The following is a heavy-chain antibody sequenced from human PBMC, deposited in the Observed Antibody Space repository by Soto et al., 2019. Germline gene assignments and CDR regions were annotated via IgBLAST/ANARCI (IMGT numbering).Heavy chain of an antibody. D-gene: IGHD3-22*01. CDR1: GGTFSRYT. Sequence: QVQLVQSGPEVKKPGSSVKVSCKASGGTFSRYTINWVRQAPGQGLEWMGGIPPMCGKPNYAQKFQGSVTITTDQSTGIGYLDLRSLRSDDTAVDYCARDGAVYDSSACYFLHWGQGTLVAVSS. CDR3: ARDGAVYDSSACYFLH. V-gene: IGHV1-69*01. CDR2: IPPMCGKP. J-gene: IGHJ1*01.